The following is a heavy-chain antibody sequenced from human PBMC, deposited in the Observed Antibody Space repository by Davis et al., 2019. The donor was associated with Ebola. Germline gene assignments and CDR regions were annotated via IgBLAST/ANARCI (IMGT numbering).Heavy chain of an antibody. D-gene: IGHD4-17*01. CDR2: ISWNSGNI. CDR3: AKDYSYGDSLYHYYGMDV. V-gene: IGHV3-9*01. J-gene: IGHJ6*04. Sequence: PGGSLRLSCAASGFTFSSYSMNWVRQAPGKGLEWVSSISWNSGNIAYADSVKGRFTISRDNARNSLYLQMNSLRAEDTALYYCAKDYSYGDSLYHYYGMDVWGKGTTVTVSS. CDR1: GFTFSSYS.